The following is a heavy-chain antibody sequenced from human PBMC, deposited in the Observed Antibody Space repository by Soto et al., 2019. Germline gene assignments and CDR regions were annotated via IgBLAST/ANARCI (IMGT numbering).Heavy chain of an antibody. V-gene: IGHV5-51*01. CDR1: GYSFSTYW. D-gene: IGHD4-17*01. Sequence: PGESLKISCKGSGYSFSTYWIGWVRQMPWKGLEWMGIIYPADSDTRYSPSFQGQVTISADRSTSTAYLQWSSLKASDTAMYYCARLGGDYGGVDYFFDYWGQGPLVTVSS. J-gene: IGHJ4*01. CDR3: ARLGGDYGGVDYFFDY. CDR2: IYPADSDT.